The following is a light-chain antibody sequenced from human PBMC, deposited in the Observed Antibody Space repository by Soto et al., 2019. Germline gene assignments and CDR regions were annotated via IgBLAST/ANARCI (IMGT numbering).Light chain of an antibody. J-gene: IGKJ2*01. V-gene: IGKV1-39*01. CDR2: AAS. Sequence: DIQMTQSPSSLSASVGDRVTITCRASQSISSYLNWYQQKPGKAPKILIYAASSLQSGVPSRFSGSGSGTDFTITISSLQPEDFATYYCQQSYSTPETFGQGTKLEIK. CDR3: QQSYSTPET. CDR1: QSISSY.